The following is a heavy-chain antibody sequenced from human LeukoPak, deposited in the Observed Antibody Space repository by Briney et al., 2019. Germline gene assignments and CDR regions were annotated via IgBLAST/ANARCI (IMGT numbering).Heavy chain of an antibody. CDR3: AKINYVWGSYRRGAFDI. Sequence: GGSLRLSCAASGFTFSSYAMSWVRQAPGKGLEWVSAISGSGGSTYYADSVKGRFTISRDNSKNTLYLQMNSLRAEDTAVYYCAKINYVWGSYRRGAFDIWGRGTMVTVSS. J-gene: IGHJ3*02. V-gene: IGHV3-23*01. CDR1: GFTFSSYA. CDR2: ISGSGGST. D-gene: IGHD3-16*02.